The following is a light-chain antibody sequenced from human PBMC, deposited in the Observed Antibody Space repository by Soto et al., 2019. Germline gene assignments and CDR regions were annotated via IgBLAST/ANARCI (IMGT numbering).Light chain of an antibody. CDR1: QGIGND. CDR3: QQYNSYSRT. Sequence: DIKMNQSPSSLSASVGDRVTITCRASQGIGNDLGWYQQKPGKAPKRLIYAASSLQSGVPSRFSGSGSGTEFTLTISSLQPDDFATYYCQQYNSYSRTFGQGTKVDIK. CDR2: AAS. J-gene: IGKJ1*01. V-gene: IGKV1-17*01.